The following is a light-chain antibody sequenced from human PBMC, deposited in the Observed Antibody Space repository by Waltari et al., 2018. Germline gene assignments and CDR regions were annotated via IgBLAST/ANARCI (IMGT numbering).Light chain of an antibody. Sequence: DIQMTQSPSFLSASVGDRVTIPCRASQRISTYLNWYQQKAGKAPKLLIYGSSSLQSGVPTRFSGTGSGTDFTLTINSLQPEDFATYYCQQTYSLFTFGPGTTVDFK. V-gene: IGKV1-39*01. CDR1: QRISTY. J-gene: IGKJ3*01. CDR2: GSS. CDR3: QQTYSLFT.